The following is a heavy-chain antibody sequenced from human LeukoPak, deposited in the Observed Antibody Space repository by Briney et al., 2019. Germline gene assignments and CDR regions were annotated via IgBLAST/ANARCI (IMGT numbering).Heavy chain of an antibody. Sequence: GALRLSCAASGFTFSSYWMHCVREAPGKGLVWVSRINGDGSSANYAVSVKGRFTIARDNSKNTLSLQMNSLRADDTAVHYSACSGPYSNGGVMTDYWGQGTLLTVSS. CDR1: GFTFSSYW. CDR2: INGDGSSA. V-gene: IGHV3-74*01. J-gene: IGHJ4*02. D-gene: IGHD6-19*01. CDR3: ACSGPYSNGGVMTDY.